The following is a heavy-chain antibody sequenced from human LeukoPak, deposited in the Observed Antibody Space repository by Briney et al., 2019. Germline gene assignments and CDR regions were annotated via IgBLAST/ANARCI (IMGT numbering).Heavy chain of an antibody. D-gene: IGHD1-14*01. CDR2: ISVSSSDT. CDR1: GFTFTDYY. J-gene: IGHJ4*02. Sequence: GGSLRLSCAASGFTFTDYYMSWVRQAPGRGLESIAYISVSSSDTNYADSVKGRFTISRDNAKNSLYLQMNNLRAEDTAVYCCVKPTRAPDCWGQGTLVTVSS. CDR3: VKPTRAPDC. V-gene: IGHV3-11*06.